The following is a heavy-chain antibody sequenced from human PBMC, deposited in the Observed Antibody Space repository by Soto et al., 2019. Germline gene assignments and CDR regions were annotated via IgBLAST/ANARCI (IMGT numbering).Heavy chain of an antibody. D-gene: IGHD3-16*01. CDR2: IYYSGST. CDR1: GGSISSYY. CDR3: ARSWGSYFDS. Sequence: QVQLQESGPGLVKPSETLSLTCTVSGGSISSYYWSWIRQPPGKGLEWIGYIYYSGSTNYNPSLKRRVTLPGATSNNQFALQPSSVTAADTAVYYCARSWGSYFDSWGQGTLVTVSS. V-gene: IGHV4-59*01. J-gene: IGHJ4*02.